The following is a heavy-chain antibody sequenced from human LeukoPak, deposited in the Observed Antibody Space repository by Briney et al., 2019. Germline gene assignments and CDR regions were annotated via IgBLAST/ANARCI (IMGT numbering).Heavy chain of an antibody. D-gene: IGHD1-14*01. CDR1: GYTFTGYY. Sequence: GASVKVSCKASGYTFTGYYMHWVRQAPGQGLEWMGWINPNSGGTNYAQKFRGRVTMTRDTSISTAYMELSRLRSDDTAVYYCARLPLKVSAFDIWGQGTMVTVSS. CDR3: ARLPLKVSAFDI. J-gene: IGHJ3*02. V-gene: IGHV1-2*02. CDR2: INPNSGGT.